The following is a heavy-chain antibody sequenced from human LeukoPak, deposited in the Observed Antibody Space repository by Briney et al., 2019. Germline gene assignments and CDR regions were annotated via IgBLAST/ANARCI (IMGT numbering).Heavy chain of an antibody. CDR2: INPSGGTT. CDR1: GYTFTSYY. Sequence: ASVKVSCKASGYTFTSYYIHWVGQAPGQGLEWMGKINPSGGTTSYAQKFQGRVTMTRDTSTSTVYMELSSLRSEDTAVYYCARRPPGGYYFDNWGQGTLVTVSS. V-gene: IGHV1-46*01. D-gene: IGHD3-10*01. CDR3: ARRPPGGYYFDN. J-gene: IGHJ4*02.